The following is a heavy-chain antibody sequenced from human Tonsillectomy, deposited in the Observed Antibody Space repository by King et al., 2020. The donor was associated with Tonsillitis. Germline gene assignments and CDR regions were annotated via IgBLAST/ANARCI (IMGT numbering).Heavy chain of an antibody. J-gene: IGHJ6*02. CDR1: GYTFTSYS. V-gene: IGHV1-18*04. CDR2: ISAYNGNT. Sequence: VQLVQSGAEVKKPGASVKVSCKASGYTFTSYSISWVRQAPGQGLEWMGWISAYNGNTNYAQKLQGRVTMTTDTSTSTAYMELRCLRSDDTTVYYCARDTAFWSGYYPPYYYYGMDVWGQGTTVTVSS. D-gene: IGHD3-3*01. CDR3: ARDTAFWSGYYPPYYYYGMDV.